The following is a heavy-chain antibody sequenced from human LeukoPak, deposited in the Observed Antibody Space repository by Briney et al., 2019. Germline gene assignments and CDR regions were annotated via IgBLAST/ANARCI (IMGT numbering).Heavy chain of an antibody. CDR2: MYYSGYT. J-gene: IGHJ4*02. D-gene: IGHD5-12*01. CDR3: ARSYSGYETYYFDY. V-gene: IGHV4-59*01. Sequence: SETLSLTCTVSGGSSSGYYWSWIRRPPGKGLEWIGYMYYSGYTNYNPSLKSRVSISVDTTKNQFSLKLSSVTAADTAVYYCARSYSGYETYYFDYWGQGTLVTVSS. CDR1: GGSSSGYY.